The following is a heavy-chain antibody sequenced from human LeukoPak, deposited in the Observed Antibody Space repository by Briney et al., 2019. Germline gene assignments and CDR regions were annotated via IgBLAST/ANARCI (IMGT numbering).Heavy chain of an antibody. V-gene: IGHV3-23*01. Sequence: PGGSLRLSCEASGFTFSSYAMSWVRQAPGKGLEWVSGVSGSGGGTYYTDSVKGRFTISRDNSKNTLFLQMNSPRVEDTAVYYCANLRGRGAYACSGASCYSYWGQGTLVTVSS. D-gene: IGHD2-15*01. CDR3: ANLRGRGAYACSGASCYSY. CDR1: GFTFSSYA. J-gene: IGHJ4*02. CDR2: VSGSGGGT.